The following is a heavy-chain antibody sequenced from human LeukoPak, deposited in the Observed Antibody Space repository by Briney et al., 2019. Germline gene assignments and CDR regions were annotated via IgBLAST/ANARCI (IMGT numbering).Heavy chain of an antibody. J-gene: IGHJ6*03. CDR3: AREVAAAGTPSYYYYYMDV. Sequence: PSETLSLTCTVSGYSISSGYYWVWIRQPPGKGLEWIGSIYHSGSTYYNPSLKSRVTISVDTSKNQFSLKLSSVTAADTAVYYCAREVAAAGTPSYYYYYMDVWGKGTTVTVSS. D-gene: IGHD6-13*01. CDR1: GYSISSGYY. CDR2: IYHSGST. V-gene: IGHV4-38-2*02.